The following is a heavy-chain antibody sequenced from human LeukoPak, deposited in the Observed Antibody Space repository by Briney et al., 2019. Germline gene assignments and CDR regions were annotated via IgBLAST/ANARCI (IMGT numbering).Heavy chain of an antibody. CDR2: IFNSGST. V-gene: IGHV4-4*07. D-gene: IGHD3-3*01. CDR3: AKDSRFDYMDV. Sequence: TPSETLSLTCTVSGGSISSYYWSWTRQPAGKGLEWIGRIFNSGSTNYNPSLKSRVTMSVDTSKNQFSLKLSSVTAADTAVYCCAKDSRFDYMDVWGKGTTVTVSS. J-gene: IGHJ6*03. CDR1: GGSISSYY.